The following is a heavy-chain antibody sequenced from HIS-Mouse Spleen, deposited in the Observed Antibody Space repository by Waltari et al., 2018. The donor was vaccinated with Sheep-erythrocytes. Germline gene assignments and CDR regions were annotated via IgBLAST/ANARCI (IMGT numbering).Heavy chain of an antibody. J-gene: IGHJ5*02. V-gene: IGHV4-39*07. CDR1: GGSISSSSYY. D-gene: IGHD6-19*01. CDR2: IYYSGST. Sequence: QLQLQESGPGLVKPSETLSLTCTVSGGSISSSSYYWGWIRQPPGKGLEWIGSIYYSGSTYYNPSLKSRVTISVDTSKNQFSLKLSSVTAADTAVYYCATILYSSGWYGGYNWFDPWGQGTLVTVSS. CDR3: ATILYSSGWYGGYNWFDP.